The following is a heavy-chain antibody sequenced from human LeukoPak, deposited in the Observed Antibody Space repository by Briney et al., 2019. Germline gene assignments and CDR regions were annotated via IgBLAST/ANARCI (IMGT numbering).Heavy chain of an antibody. J-gene: IGHJ4*02. CDR1: GGSISSGGYY. V-gene: IGHV4-31*03. CDR2: IYYSGST. Sequence: SETLSLTCTVSGGSISSGGYYWSWIRQHPGKGLEWIGYIYYSGSTYYNPSLKSRVTISVDTSKNQFSLKLSSVTAADTAVYYCAREDTDYYFDYWDQGTLVTVSS. CDR3: AREDTDYYFDY. D-gene: IGHD5-18*01.